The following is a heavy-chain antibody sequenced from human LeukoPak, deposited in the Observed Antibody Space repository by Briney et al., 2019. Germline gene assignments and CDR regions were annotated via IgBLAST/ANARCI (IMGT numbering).Heavy chain of an antibody. J-gene: IGHJ4*02. CDR1: GFTFSTYW. CDR2: IKQDGSEK. V-gene: IGHV3-7*01. D-gene: IGHD3-22*01. Sequence: GGSLRLSCSASGFTFSTYWMTWVRQAPGKGLEWVANIKQDGSEKYYVDSVKDRFTISRDNSKNSLYLQMNSLGAEDTAVYYCARATGSGIMYYYDSSGYSLDYWGQGTLVTVSS. CDR3: ARATGSGIMYYYDSSGYSLDY.